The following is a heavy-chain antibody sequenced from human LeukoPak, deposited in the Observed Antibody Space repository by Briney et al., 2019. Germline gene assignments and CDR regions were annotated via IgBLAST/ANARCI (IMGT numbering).Heavy chain of an antibody. CDR3: AKVKGYYDSSGCFDY. D-gene: IGHD3-22*01. J-gene: IGHJ4*02. Sequence: GGSLRLSCVASGFTFGNYAMSWVRQAPGKGLEWVSTISHSGGSTYYADSVKGRFTISRDNSKNTLYLQMNSLRAEDTAVYYCAKVKGYYDSSGCFDYWGQGTLVTVSS. CDR2: ISHSGGST. V-gene: IGHV3-23*01. CDR1: GFTFGNYA.